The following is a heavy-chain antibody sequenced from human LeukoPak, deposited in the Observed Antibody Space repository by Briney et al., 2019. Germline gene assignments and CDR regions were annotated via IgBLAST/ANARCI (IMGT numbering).Heavy chain of an antibody. CDR1: GYTFTGYY. J-gene: IGHJ4*02. V-gene: IGHV1-2*02. Sequence: ASVKVSCKASGYTFTGYYIHWVRQAPGQAPGQGLEWLGWINVDSGDTNYAQKFQGRVTMTRDTSISTAYMDLSRLKSDDTAVYYCAPRGGGASLHFDYWGQGTLVTVSS. CDR2: INVDSGDT. CDR3: APRGGGASLHFDY. D-gene: IGHD3-16*01.